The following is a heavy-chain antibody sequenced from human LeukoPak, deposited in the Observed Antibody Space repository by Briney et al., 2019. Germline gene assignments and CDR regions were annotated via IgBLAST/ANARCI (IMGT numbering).Heavy chain of an antibody. CDR3: ARVRCSGGTCFYFDY. D-gene: IGHD2-15*01. J-gene: IGHJ4*02. V-gene: IGHV4-4*02. CDR1: GFTVSSNY. CDR2: ISHTGSG. Sequence: GSLRLSCAASGFTVSSNYMTWVRQPPGKGLEWIGEISHTGSGNYSPSLKSRATISTDTAENRFSLKLTSVTAADTAVYYCARVRCSGGTCFYFDYWGQGTLVTVSS.